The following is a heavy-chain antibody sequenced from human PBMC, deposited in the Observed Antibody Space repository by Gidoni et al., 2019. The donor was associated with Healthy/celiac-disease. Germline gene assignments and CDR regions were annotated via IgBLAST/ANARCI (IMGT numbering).Heavy chain of an antibody. CDR1: GFTFSSYS. CDR3: AAPGSGYRRGMDV. D-gene: IGHD5-12*01. CDR2: ISSSSSTI. V-gene: IGHV3-48*01. Sequence: EVQLVESGGGLVQPGGSLRLSCAASGFTFSSYSMNWVRQAPGKGLEWVSYISSSSSTISYADSVKGRFTISRDNAKNSLYLQMNSLRAEDTAVYYCAAPGSGYRRGMDVWGKGTTVTVSS. J-gene: IGHJ6*04.